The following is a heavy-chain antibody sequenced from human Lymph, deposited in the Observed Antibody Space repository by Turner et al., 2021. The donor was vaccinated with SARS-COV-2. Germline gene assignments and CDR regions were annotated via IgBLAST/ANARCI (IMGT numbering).Heavy chain of an antibody. CDR2: ISPIFGTA. Sequence: QEQLVQSGAEVKQPGSPVKASGQAPGGTFSSYGISWVRRAPGRGLELLGGISPIFGTANYAQEFQGGVTITADDSTSTAYMEVSSVRAEDTAGYYCAGFGCDYVFDYWGQGTLVTVSS. CDR3: AGFGCDYVFDY. J-gene: IGHJ4*02. D-gene: IGHD4-17*01. V-gene: IGHV1-69*01. CDR1: GGTFSSYG.